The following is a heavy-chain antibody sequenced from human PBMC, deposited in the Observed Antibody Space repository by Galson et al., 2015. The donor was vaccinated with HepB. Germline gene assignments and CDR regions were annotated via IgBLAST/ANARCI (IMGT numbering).Heavy chain of an antibody. D-gene: IGHD6-13*01. CDR3: ARQGSSWPPYNWFDP. Sequence: ETLSLTCTVSGGSISSSSYYWGWIRQPPGKGLEWIGSIYYSGSTYYNPSLKSRVTISVDTSKNQFSLKLSSVTAADTAVYYCARQGSSWPPYNWFDPWGQGTLVTVSS. V-gene: IGHV4-39*01. CDR2: IYYSGST. CDR1: GGSISSSSYY. J-gene: IGHJ5*02.